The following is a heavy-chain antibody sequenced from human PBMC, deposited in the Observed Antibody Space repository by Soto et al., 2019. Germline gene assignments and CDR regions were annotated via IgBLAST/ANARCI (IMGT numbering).Heavy chain of an antibody. J-gene: IGHJ4*02. CDR2: IHHREGN. CDR3: ASRYCSSDMCYVY. Sequence: QVQLQESGPGLVKPSGTLSLTCAVSGVSITSNNWWSWVRQAPGEGLEWIGDIHHREGNNYNPSLRGRLSIALDVSKSHFSLKLRSVTAADTAVYYCASRYCSSDMCYVYWGPGTLVTVSS. V-gene: IGHV4-4*02. CDR1: GVSITSNNW. D-gene: IGHD2-15*01.